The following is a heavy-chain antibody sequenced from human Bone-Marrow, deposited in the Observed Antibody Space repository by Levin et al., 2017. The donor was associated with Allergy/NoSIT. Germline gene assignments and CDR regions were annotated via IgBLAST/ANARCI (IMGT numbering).Heavy chain of an antibody. D-gene: IGHD1-7*01. CDR1: GFTFISYW. CDR3: ARFTGTTRDFDY. Sequence: GGSLRLSCAASGFTFISYWMTWVRQAPGKGLEWVANIKQDGSEKYYVDSVKGRFTISRDNAKNSVYLQMNSLRTEDTAVYYCARFTGTTRDFDYWGQGTLVTVSS. J-gene: IGHJ4*02. V-gene: IGHV3-7*01. CDR2: IKQDGSEK.